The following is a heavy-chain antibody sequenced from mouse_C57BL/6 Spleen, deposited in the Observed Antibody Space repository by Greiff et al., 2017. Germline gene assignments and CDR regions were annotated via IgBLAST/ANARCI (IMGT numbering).Heavy chain of an antibody. CDR1: GYSFTGYY. Sequence: EVQLQESGPELVKPGASVKISCKASGYSFTGYYMNWVKQSPEKSLEWIGEINPSTGGTTYNPKFKAKATLTVDKSSSTAYMQLKSLTSEDSAVYYCARGRVYYGSSYDYYAMDYWGQGTSVTVSS. D-gene: IGHD1-1*01. CDR3: ARGRVYYGSSYDYYAMDY. CDR2: INPSTGGT. V-gene: IGHV1-42*01. J-gene: IGHJ4*01.